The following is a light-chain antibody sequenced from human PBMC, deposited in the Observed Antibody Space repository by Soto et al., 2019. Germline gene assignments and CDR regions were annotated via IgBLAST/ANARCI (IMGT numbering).Light chain of an antibody. CDR2: AAS. CDR3: QQLNSYPLT. Sequence: DIQLTQSPSFLSASVGDRVTITCRASQGISSYLAWYQQKPGKAPKLLIYAASTLQSGVPSRFSGRGSGTEFTLTISSLQPEDIATYYCQQLNSYPLTFGVGTKVEMK. J-gene: IGKJ4*01. CDR1: QGISSY. V-gene: IGKV1-9*01.